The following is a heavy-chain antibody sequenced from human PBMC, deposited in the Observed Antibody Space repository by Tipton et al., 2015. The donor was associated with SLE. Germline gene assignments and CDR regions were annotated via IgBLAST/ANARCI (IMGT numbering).Heavy chain of an antibody. CDR1: GGSISRSNYY. J-gene: IGHJ4*02. Sequence: TLSLTCTVSGGSISRSNYYWGWIRRPPGRGLEWIGNVYYSGSTKSNPSLKSRVTISVDTSKNQFSLKLCSVTAADTAVYYCARRVRGGWYDYWGQGTLVTVSS. CDR3: ARRVRGGWYDY. D-gene: IGHD6-19*01. V-gene: IGHV4-39*07. CDR2: VYYSGST.